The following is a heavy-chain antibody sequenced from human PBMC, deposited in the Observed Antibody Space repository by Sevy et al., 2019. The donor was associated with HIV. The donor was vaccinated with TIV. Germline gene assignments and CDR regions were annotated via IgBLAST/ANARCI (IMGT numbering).Heavy chain of an antibody. D-gene: IGHD5-18*01. V-gene: IGHV4-31*03. CDR1: GGSISSGGYY. Sequence: SETLSLTCTVSGGSISSGGYYWSWIRQHPGKGLEWIGYIYYSGSTYYNPSLKSRVTISVDTSKNQFSLKLSSVTAADTAVYYCARDSRGYSYGDAFDIWGQRTMVTVSS. J-gene: IGHJ3*02. CDR2: IYYSGST. CDR3: ARDSRGYSYGDAFDI.